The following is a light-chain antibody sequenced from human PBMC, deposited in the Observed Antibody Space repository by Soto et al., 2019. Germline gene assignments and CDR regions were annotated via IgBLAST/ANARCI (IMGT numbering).Light chain of an antibody. CDR1: QSISSY. J-gene: IGKJ4*01. V-gene: IGKV1-39*01. CDR3: QQGHNAPRT. Sequence: DIQMTQSPSSLSASVGDRVTITCRASQSISSYLIWYQQKPGKAPQLLIYDASTLQSGVPSRFSGSGSGTEFTLTISSLQPDDFATYYRQQGHNAPRTFGGGTKVEIK. CDR2: DAS.